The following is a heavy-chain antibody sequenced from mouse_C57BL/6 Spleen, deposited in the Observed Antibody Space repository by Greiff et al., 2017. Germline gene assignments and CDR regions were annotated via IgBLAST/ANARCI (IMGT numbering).Heavy chain of an antibody. CDR1: GFTFSSYT. Sequence: EVQVVESGGGLVKPGGSLKLSCAASGFTFSSYTMSWVRQTPEKRLEWVATISGGGGNTYYPDRVKGRFTISRDNAKNTLYLQMSSLRSEDTALYYCAGHGYGKYFDYWGQGTTLTVSS. CDR2: ISGGGGNT. V-gene: IGHV5-9*01. CDR3: AGHGYGKYFDY. J-gene: IGHJ2*01. D-gene: IGHD2-1*01.